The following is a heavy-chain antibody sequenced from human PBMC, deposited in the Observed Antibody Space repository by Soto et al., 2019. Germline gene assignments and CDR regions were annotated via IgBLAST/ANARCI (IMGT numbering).Heavy chain of an antibody. Sequence: ASETLSLTCTVSGGSISSFYWSWIRQPPGKGLECIGYIYYSGSTTYNPSLKSRVTISVDTSKNQFSLKLSSVTAADTAVYYCAREGRSGWFGYAFDIWGQGTMVTVSS. J-gene: IGHJ3*02. CDR2: IYYSGST. CDR1: GGSISSFY. CDR3: AREGRSGWFGYAFDI. D-gene: IGHD6-19*01. V-gene: IGHV4-59*01.